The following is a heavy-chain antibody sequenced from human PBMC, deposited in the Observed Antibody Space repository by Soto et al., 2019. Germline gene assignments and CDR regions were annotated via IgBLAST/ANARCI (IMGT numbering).Heavy chain of an antibody. J-gene: IGHJ1*01. V-gene: IGHV3-23*01. Sequence: GGSLRLSCAASGFTFTSSAMTWVRQAPGQGLEWVSTIRGSADNTHYADSVKGRFTISTDNSKNTLYLHMNSLRAEDTAVYYCAASGYYYDSSGYYPLAEYFQHWGQGTMLTV. D-gene: IGHD3-22*01. CDR2: IRGSADNT. CDR1: GFTFTSSA. CDR3: AASGYYYDSSGYYPLAEYFQH.